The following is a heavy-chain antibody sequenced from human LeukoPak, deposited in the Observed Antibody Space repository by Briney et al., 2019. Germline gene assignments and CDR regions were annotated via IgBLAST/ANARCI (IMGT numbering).Heavy chain of an antibody. J-gene: IGHJ5*02. CDR3: ARERVAAAGNWFDP. CDR1: GFTCDDYG. CDR2: INWNGGST. Sequence: GGSLRLSCAASGFTCDDYGMSWVRHAPGKGLEWVSGINWNGGSTGYADSVKGRFTISRDNAKNSLYLQMNSLRAEDTALYYCARERVAAAGNWFDPWGQGTLVTVSS. D-gene: IGHD6-13*01. V-gene: IGHV3-20*04.